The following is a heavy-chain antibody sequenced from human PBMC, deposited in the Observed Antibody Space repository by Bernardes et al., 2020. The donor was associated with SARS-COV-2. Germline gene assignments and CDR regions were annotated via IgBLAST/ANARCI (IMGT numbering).Heavy chain of an antibody. CDR3: AGYGSGSYKWFDP. CDR2: ISGSGGST. J-gene: IGHJ5*02. D-gene: IGHD3-10*01. V-gene: IGHV3-23*01. CDR1: ASTFSSDV. Sequence: GGSLRPSCAASASTFSSDVMTCVRQAPGEGLEWVSTISGSGGSTYYADSVKGRFTISRDNSKNTLYLQMNSLRAEDTAVFYCAGYGSGSYKWFDPWGQGTLVTVSS.